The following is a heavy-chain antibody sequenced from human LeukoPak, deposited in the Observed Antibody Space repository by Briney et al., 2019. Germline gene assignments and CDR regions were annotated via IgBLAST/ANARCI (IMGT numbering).Heavy chain of an antibody. V-gene: IGHV3-73*01. J-gene: IGHJ4*02. Sequence: GGSLRLSCAASGFTFSSYAMSWVRQAPGKGLEWVGRIRSKTNSYATAYAASVKGRFTISRDDSKNTTYLQMNSLKTEDTAVYYCTPGYNSDWYNGYWGQGTLVTVSS. CDR1: GFTFSSYA. D-gene: IGHD6-19*01. CDR3: TPGYNSDWYNGY. CDR2: IRSKTNSYAT.